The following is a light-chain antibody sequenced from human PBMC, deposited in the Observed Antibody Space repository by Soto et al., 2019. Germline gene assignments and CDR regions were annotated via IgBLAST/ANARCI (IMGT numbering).Light chain of an antibody. CDR2: KAS. J-gene: IGKJ5*01. V-gene: IGKV1-5*03. CDR3: QHYNSYSGT. CDR1: QSISSW. Sequence: DIQMTQSPSTLSASVGDRVTITCRASQSISSWLAWYQQAPGMAPKLLIYKASTLESGVPSRFSGGGSGTEFTLTISSLQPDDFATYYCQHYNSYSGTFGQGTRLEIK.